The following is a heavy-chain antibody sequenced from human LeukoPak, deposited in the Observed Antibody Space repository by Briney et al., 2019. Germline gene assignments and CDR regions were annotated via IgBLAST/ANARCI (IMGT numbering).Heavy chain of an antibody. CDR1: GGSISGYY. V-gene: IGHV4-59*08. J-gene: IGHJ4*02. CDR2: IYFTGTT. D-gene: IGHD3-22*01. CDR3: ARFPDYYDSSGRYLDY. Sequence: SETLSLTCTVSGGSISGYYWSWIRQPPGRGLEWIAYIYFTGTTNYNPSLQSRVTISVDTSKNQFSLRLTSVTAADTAVYYCARFPDYYDSSGRYLDYWGQGTLVAVSS.